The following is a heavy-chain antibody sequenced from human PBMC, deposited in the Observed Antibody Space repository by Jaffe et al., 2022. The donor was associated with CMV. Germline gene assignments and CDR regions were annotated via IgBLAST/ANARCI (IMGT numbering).Heavy chain of an antibody. CDR2: VNPKNGNA. CDR3: ARGLRGDV. CDR1: GYTFTSYD. Sequence: QVQLGQSGAEVKKPGASVKVSCKASGYTFTSYDINWVRQAAGQGLEWMGWVNPKNGNAGYGQKFQGRVTMTTNTSITTVYMELSSLRIEDTAVYYCARGLRGDVWGQGTTVTVSS. V-gene: IGHV1-8*01. J-gene: IGHJ6*02.